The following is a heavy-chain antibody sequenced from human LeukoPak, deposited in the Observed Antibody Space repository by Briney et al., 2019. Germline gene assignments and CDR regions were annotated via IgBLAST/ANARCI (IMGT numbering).Heavy chain of an antibody. V-gene: IGHV1-18*01. CDR2: ISAHTGNT. Sequence: ASVKVSCKASGGTFSSYAISWVRQAPGQGLEWMGWISAHTGNTNYAQNFQDRVTMTTDTSTSTVYMELRSLRSDDTAIFYCAREDCISTTCHEDHWFDPWGQGTLVTVSP. J-gene: IGHJ5*02. CDR3: AREDCISTTCHEDHWFDP. D-gene: IGHD2/OR15-2a*01. CDR1: GGTFSSYA.